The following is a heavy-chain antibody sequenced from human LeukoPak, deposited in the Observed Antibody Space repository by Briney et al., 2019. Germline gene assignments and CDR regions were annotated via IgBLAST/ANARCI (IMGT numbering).Heavy chain of an antibody. D-gene: IGHD2-15*01. Sequence: PGGSLRLSCAASGFTFSSYDMHWVRQATGKGLEWVSAIGTAGDTYYPGSVKGRFTISRENAKNSLYLQMNSLRAGDTAVYYCAGLVVPAASPPFVVVVAVNGYWGQGTLVTVSS. J-gene: IGHJ4*02. CDR1: GFTFSSYD. CDR2: IGTAGDT. CDR3: AGLVVPAASPPFVVVVAVNGY. V-gene: IGHV3-13*01.